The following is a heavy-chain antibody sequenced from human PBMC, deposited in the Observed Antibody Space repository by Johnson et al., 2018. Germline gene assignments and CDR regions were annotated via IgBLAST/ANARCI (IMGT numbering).Heavy chain of an antibody. CDR2: INHSGST. V-gene: IGHV4-34*01. J-gene: IGHJ6*02. D-gene: IGHD3-9*01. CDR1: GFTFSSYA. CDR3: ARVYYDILTANPNLGGMDV. Sequence: QVQLVQSGGGLVQPGRSLRLSCTASGFTFSSYAMHWVRQAPGKGLEWIGEINHSGSTNYNPSLTSRVTISVDTSKNQFSLKMSIVTAADTAVYYCARVYYDILTANPNLGGMDVWGQGTTVTVSS.